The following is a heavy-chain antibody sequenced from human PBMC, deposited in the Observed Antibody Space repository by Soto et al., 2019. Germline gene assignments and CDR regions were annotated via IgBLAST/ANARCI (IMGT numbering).Heavy chain of an antibody. D-gene: IGHD3-3*01. CDR2: INHSGST. CDR3: ARGHYDFWSGYGRPYYYYGMDV. CDR1: GGSFSGYY. Sequence: SETLSLTCAVYGGSFSGYYWSWIRQPPGKGLEWIGEINHSGSTNYNPSLKSRVTISVDTSKNQFSLKLSSVTAADTAVYYCARGHYDFWSGYGRPYYYYGMDVWGQGTTVTAP. V-gene: IGHV4-34*01. J-gene: IGHJ6*02.